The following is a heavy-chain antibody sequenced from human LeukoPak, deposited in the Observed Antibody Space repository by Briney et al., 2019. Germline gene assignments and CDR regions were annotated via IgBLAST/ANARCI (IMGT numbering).Heavy chain of an antibody. J-gene: IGHJ4*02. CDR2: ISGSGGST. V-gene: IGHV3-23*01. D-gene: IGHD3-16*01. CDR1: GFTFDNYA. Sequence: GESLRLSCAASGFTFDNYAMTWVRQPPGTGMGWISTISGSGGSTHYAESVKGRFTIFRDNSKNMVFLQMNSLRAEDTALYYCTKVLWGLTLLSSDYWGQGTLVTVSS. CDR3: TKVLWGLTLLSSDY.